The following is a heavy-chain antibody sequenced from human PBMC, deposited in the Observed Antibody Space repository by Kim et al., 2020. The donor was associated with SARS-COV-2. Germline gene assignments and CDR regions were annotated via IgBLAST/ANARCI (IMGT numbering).Heavy chain of an antibody. CDR3: ARASGYYYDSSGYIIQH. CDR1: GGSISSGGYY. J-gene: IGHJ1*01. CDR2: IYYSGST. D-gene: IGHD3-22*01. Sequence: SETLSLTCTVSGGSISSGGYYWSWIRQHPGKGLEWIGYIYYSGSTYYNPSLKSRVTISVDTSKNQFSLKLSSVTAADTAVYYCARASGYYYDSSGYIIQHWGQGTLVTVSS. V-gene: IGHV4-31*03.